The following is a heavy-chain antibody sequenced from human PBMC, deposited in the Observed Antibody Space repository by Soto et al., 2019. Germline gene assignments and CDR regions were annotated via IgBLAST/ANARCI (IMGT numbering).Heavy chain of an antibody. J-gene: IGHJ2*01. V-gene: IGHV4-59*08. CDR2: IYYSGST. Sequence: PGKDLEWIGYIYYSGSTNYNPSLKSRVTITVDTSKNQFSLKLSSVTAADTAVYYFFFFQAEDGIRDL. D-gene: IGHD2-21*01. CDR3: FFFQAEDGIRDL.